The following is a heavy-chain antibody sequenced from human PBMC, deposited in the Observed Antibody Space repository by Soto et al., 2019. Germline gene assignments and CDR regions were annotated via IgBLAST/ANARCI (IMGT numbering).Heavy chain of an antibody. D-gene: IGHD1-20*01. V-gene: IGHV1-8*02. CDR2: MTPNSGDT. CDR1: GYSCTSYD. CDR3: ARNLYNTGSFDH. Sequence: QVQLVQCGAEVKKPGASVKVSCKASGYSCTSYDINWVRQAPGQGLEWVGWMTPNSGDTGYAQTFQGRVTLTRDTPRSTAYMELSSLTSEDTAVYYCARNLYNTGSFDHWGQGTLVTVSS. J-gene: IGHJ4*02.